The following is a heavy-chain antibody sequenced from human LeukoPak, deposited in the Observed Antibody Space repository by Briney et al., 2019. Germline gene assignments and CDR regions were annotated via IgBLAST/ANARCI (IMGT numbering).Heavy chain of an antibody. CDR1: GFTLSSYA. CDR3: AKHYGATSTWFDP. D-gene: IGHD4/OR15-4a*01. V-gene: IGHV3-64*02. J-gene: IGHJ5*02. CDR2: INSNGGST. Sequence: GGSLRLSCAASGFTLSSYAMHWVRQAPGKGLEYVSAINSNGGSTYYADSVKGRFTVSRDNSKNTLYLQMSSLRAEDTALYYCAKHYGATSTWFDPWGLGTLVTVSS.